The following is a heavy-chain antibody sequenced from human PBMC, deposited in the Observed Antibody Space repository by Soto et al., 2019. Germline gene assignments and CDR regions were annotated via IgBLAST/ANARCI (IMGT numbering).Heavy chain of an antibody. CDR3: AREQLWSRGWFDP. Sequence: TLSLTCTVSGGSIISGGYYWSWIRQHPGKGLEWIGYIYYSGSTYYNPSLKSRVTISVDTSKNQFSLKLSSVTAADTAVYYCAREQLWSRGWFDPWGQGTLVTVSS. D-gene: IGHD5-18*01. CDR2: IYYSGST. V-gene: IGHV4-31*03. CDR1: GGSIISGGYY. J-gene: IGHJ5*02.